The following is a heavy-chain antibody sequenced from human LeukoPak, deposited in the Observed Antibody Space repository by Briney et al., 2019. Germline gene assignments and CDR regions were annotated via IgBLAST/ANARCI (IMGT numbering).Heavy chain of an antibody. CDR2: INHSGST. D-gene: IGHD3-9*01. CDR3: ARRYYDILTGYYTYYYYYYMDV. Sequence: SETLSLTCGVYGGPFSGYYWSWIRQPPAKGLEWIGEINHSGSTNYNPSLQSRVTISVDTSKKQFSLKLSSVTAADTAVYYCARRYYDILTGYYTYYYYYYMDVWGKGTTVTISS. J-gene: IGHJ6*03. V-gene: IGHV4-34*01. CDR1: GGPFSGYY.